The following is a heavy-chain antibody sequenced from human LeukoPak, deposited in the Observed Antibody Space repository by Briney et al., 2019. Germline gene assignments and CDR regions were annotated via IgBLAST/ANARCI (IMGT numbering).Heavy chain of an antibody. Sequence: PGGSLRLSCAASGFTFSSYAMRWVRQAPGKGLEWVSAISGSGGSTYYADSVKGRFTISRDNSKNTLYLQMNSLRAEDTAVYYCAKAYSGSYENYFDYWGQGTLVTVSS. V-gene: IGHV3-23*01. D-gene: IGHD1-26*01. J-gene: IGHJ4*02. CDR3: AKAYSGSYENYFDY. CDR2: ISGSGGST. CDR1: GFTFSSYA.